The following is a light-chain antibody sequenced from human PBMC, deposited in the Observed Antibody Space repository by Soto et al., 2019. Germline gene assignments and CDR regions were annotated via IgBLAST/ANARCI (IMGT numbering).Light chain of an antibody. Sequence: QSALTQPPSASGSPGQSVTISCTGTSSDVGGYNYVSWYRQHPGKAPQLIIYEGSKRPSGVSNRFSGSKSGNTASLTISGLQAEDEADYYCCSYAGSSTYVFGTGTKLTVL. J-gene: IGLJ1*01. CDR1: SSDVGGYNY. V-gene: IGLV2-23*01. CDR2: EGS. CDR3: CSYAGSSTYV.